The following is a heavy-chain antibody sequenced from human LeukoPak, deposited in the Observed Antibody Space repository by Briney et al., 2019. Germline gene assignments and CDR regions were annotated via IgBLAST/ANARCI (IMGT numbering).Heavy chain of an antibody. V-gene: IGHV3-9*01. D-gene: IGHD2-2*02. CDR3: ATGYCSSTSCYTDY. CDR1: GFTFISYA. Sequence: GGSLRLSYAASGFTFISYAMHWVRQAPGKGLEWVSGISWNSGSIGYADSVKGRFTISRDNAKNSLYLQMNSLRAEDTALYYCATGYCSSTSCYTDYWGQGTLVTVSS. J-gene: IGHJ4*02. CDR2: ISWNSGSI.